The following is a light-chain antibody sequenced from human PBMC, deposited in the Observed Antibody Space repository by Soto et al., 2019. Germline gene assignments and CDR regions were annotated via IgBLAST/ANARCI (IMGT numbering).Light chain of an antibody. CDR3: QQYDNWPPFT. V-gene: IGKV3-15*01. Sequence: EIVMTQSPATLSVSPGERATLSCRASQSVGSHLAWYQQRPGQAPRLLIYGASYRATGIPARFSGSGSGTDFPLTISGLQSEDFAVYYCQQYDNWPPFTFGPGTKVDIK. CDR2: GAS. J-gene: IGKJ3*01. CDR1: QSVGSH.